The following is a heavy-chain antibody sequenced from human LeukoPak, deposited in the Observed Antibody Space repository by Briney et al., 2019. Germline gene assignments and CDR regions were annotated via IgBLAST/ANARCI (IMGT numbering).Heavy chain of an antibody. CDR3: ARDRLTVAGPTSFDY. V-gene: IGHV1-18*01. CDR1: GYTFTSYG. D-gene: IGHD4-23*01. Sequence: ASVKVSCKASGYTFTSYGISWVRQAPGQGLEWMGWISAYNGNTNYAQKLQGRVTMTTDTSTSTAYMELRSLRSDDTAVYYCARDRLTVAGPTSFDYWGQGTLVTVSS. CDR2: ISAYNGNT. J-gene: IGHJ4*02.